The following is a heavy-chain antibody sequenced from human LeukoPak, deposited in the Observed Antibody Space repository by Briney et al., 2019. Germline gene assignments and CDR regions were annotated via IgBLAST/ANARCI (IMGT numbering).Heavy chain of an antibody. CDR1: GGTFSSYA. D-gene: IGHD3-10*01. Sequence: GASVKVSCKASGGTFSSYAISWVRQAPGQGLEWMGWINPNSGGTNYAQKFQGRVTMTRDTSISTAYMELSRLRSDDTAVYYCARESRGVGLDYWGQGTLVTVSS. CDR3: ARESRGVGLDY. CDR2: INPNSGGT. J-gene: IGHJ4*02. V-gene: IGHV1-2*02.